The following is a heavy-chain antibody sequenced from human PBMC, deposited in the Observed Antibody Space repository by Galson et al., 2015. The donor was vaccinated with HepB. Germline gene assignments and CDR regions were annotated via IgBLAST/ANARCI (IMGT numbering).Heavy chain of an antibody. Sequence: ETLSLTCAVYGESFSGSYWTLIRQSPGKGLEWIGEINHIGHTNYNASLKSRVTISIDTPKNQFSLKLTSVTAADTAVYYCARFRTSGYLDAFDIWGQGTMVTVSS. CDR3: ARFRTSGYLDAFDI. CDR2: INHIGHT. CDR1: GESFSGSY. J-gene: IGHJ3*02. V-gene: IGHV4-34*01. D-gene: IGHD3-22*01.